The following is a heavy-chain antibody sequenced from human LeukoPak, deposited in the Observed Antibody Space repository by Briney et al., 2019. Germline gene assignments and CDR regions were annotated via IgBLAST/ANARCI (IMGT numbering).Heavy chain of an antibody. CDR2: IYTSGST. CDR1: GYSISSGYY. J-gene: IGHJ3*02. CDR3: ARDSGYYDFWSGNDAFDI. Sequence: SETLSLTCAVSGYSISSGYYWGGIRQPAGKGLEWIGRIYTSGSTNYNPSLKSRVTMSVDTSKNQFSLKLSSVTAADTAVYYCARDSGYYDFWSGNDAFDIWGQGTMVTVSS. D-gene: IGHD3-3*01. V-gene: IGHV4-4*07.